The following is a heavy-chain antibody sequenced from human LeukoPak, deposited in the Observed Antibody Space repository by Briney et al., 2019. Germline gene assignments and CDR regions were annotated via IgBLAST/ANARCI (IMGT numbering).Heavy chain of an antibody. Sequence: PSETLSLTCTVSGGSINSYYWSWIRQPPGKALEWIGYIYSSGSTNYNPSLKSRVTLSVDTSKNQFSLKLSSVTAEDTAVYYCARAPRTYYYDSSGYYDDYWGQGTLVTVSS. J-gene: IGHJ4*02. CDR3: ARAPRTYYYDSSGYYDDY. CDR1: GGSINSYY. CDR2: IYSSGST. V-gene: IGHV4-59*01. D-gene: IGHD3-22*01.